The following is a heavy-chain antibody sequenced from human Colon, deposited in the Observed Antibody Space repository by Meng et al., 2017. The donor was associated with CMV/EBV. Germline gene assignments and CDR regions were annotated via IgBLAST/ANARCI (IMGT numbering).Heavy chain of an antibody. Sequence: GESLKISCVASGFTVSSNFMSWVRQAPGKGLEWVSIIYSGGTIKYADSVKGRFTISRDNAKNSLYLQMNSLRAEDTAVYYCARADQREMATIPDAFDIWGQGTMVTVSS. J-gene: IGHJ3*02. V-gene: IGHV3-53*01. CDR3: ARADQREMATIPDAFDI. CDR1: GFTVSSNF. D-gene: IGHD5-24*01. CDR2: IYSGGTI.